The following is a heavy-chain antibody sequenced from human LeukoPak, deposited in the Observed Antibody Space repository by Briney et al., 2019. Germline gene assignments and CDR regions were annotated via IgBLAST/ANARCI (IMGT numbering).Heavy chain of an antibody. CDR2: ISSGGSTI. D-gene: IGHD2/OR15-2a*01. Sequence: GGSLRLSCAASGFTFSSYAMSWVRQAPGGGREWVSYISSGGSTIYYADPAKRRFTISRANARNSLYRKMNSLRAEDTAFYYCARDSIVNGALDIWGQGTMVTVSS. J-gene: IGHJ3*02. CDR3: ARDSIVNGALDI. CDR1: GFTFSSYA. V-gene: IGHV3-48*03.